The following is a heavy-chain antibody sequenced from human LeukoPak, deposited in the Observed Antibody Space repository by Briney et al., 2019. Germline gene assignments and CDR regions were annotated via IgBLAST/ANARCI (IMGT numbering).Heavy chain of an antibody. V-gene: IGHV3-23*01. CDR1: GFTFSSYG. J-gene: IGHJ6*04. CDR2: ISGSGGST. CDR3: AELGITMIGGV. Sequence: GSLRLSCAASGFTFSSYGMSWGRQAPGKGLEWVSAISGSGGSTYYADSVKGRFTISSDNAKNSLYLQLNSLRAEDTAVYYCAELGITMIGGVWGKGTTVTISS. D-gene: IGHD3-10*02.